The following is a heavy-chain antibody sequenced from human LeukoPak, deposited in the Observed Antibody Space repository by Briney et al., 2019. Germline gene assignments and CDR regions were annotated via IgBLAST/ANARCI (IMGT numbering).Heavy chain of an antibody. V-gene: IGHV3-9*01. J-gene: IGHJ6*02. D-gene: IGHD6-13*01. Sequence: GGSLRLSCAASGFTFDDYAMHWVRQAPGKGLEWVSGISWNSGSIGYADSVKGRFTISRDNAKNSLYLQMNSLRAEDTALYYCAKAKQQLGTYYYYGMDVRGQGTTVTVSS. CDR2: ISWNSGSI. CDR1: GFTFDDYA. CDR3: AKAKQQLGTYYYYGMDV.